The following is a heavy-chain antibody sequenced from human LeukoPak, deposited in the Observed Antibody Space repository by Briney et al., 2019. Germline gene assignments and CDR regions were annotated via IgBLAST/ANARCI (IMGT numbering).Heavy chain of an antibody. CDR3: ARTVTTSSYYFDY. CDR2: ISGYDGNT. Sequence: GASVKVSCKASGYTFTTYGVSWVRQAPGQGLEWMGWISGYDGNTNYAQKLRGRVTMTTDTSTSTAYMDLRSLRSDGTALYYCARTVTTSSYYFDYWGQGTLVTVSS. V-gene: IGHV1-18*01. D-gene: IGHD4-17*01. J-gene: IGHJ4*02. CDR1: GYTFTTYG.